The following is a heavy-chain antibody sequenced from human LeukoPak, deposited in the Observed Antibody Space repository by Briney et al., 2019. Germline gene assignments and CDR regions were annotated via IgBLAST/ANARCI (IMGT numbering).Heavy chain of an antibody. CDR2: ISGSSSST. Sequence: PGGSLRLSCAASGFTFSDYYMTWIRQAPGKGLEWVSYISGSSSSTNYAESVKGRFTISRDNAKNSLYLQMNSLRAEDTAVYYCARVNPTSSSFYTFWGQGTLVTVSS. J-gene: IGHJ4*02. CDR3: ARVNPTSSSFYTF. V-gene: IGHV3-11*06. D-gene: IGHD3-22*01. CDR1: GFTFSDYY.